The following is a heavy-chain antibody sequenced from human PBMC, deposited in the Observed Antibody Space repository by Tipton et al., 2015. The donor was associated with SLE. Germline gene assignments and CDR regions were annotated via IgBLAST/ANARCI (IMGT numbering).Heavy chain of an antibody. CDR1: GGSISSSGYY. D-gene: IGHD3-16*02. V-gene: IGHV4-39*07. J-gene: IGHJ3*02. Sequence: LSLTCTVSGGSISSSGYYWSWIRQPPGKGLEWIGEINHSGSTNYNPSLKSRVTISVDTSKNQFSLKLSSVTAADTAVYYCARIGVGGVIATDAFDIWGQGTMVTVSS. CDR2: INHSGST. CDR3: ARIGVGGVIATDAFDI.